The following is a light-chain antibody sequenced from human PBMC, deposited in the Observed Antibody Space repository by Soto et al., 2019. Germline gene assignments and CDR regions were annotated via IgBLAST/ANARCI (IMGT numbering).Light chain of an antibody. CDR3: VQRYRTPLFA. CDR2: AAS. CDR1: QSISSY. Sequence: DIPMTQSPSSLSASVGDRVTITCRASQSISSYLNWYQQKPGKAPKLLIYAASSLQSGVPSRFSGRGSGTDFPLTISSLQPEDFATYYCVQRYRTPLFAFGPGTKGDIK. V-gene: IGKV1-39*01. J-gene: IGKJ3*01.